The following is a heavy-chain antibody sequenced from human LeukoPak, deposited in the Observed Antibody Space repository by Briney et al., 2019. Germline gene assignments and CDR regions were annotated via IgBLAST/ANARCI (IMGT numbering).Heavy chain of an antibody. D-gene: IGHD5-24*01. Sequence: GASVKVSCKASGYTFTGYYMHWVRQAPGQGLEWMGWINPNSGGTNYAQKFQGRVTMTRDTSISTAYMELSRLRSDDTAVYYCARSLEVMATRHSYDYWGQGTLVIVSS. CDR1: GYTFTGYY. CDR2: INPNSGGT. CDR3: ARSLEVMATRHSYDY. V-gene: IGHV1-2*02. J-gene: IGHJ4*02.